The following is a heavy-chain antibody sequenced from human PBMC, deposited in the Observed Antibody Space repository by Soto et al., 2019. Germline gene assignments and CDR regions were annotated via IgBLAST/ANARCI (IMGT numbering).Heavy chain of an antibody. Sequence: GESLKISCKGSGYSFAGYWIGWVRQMPGKGLEWMGIIYPGDSDTRYSPSFQGQVTISADKSISTAYLQWSSLKASDTAMYYCARPSSYYDSSGYYLDYWGQGTLVTVSS. D-gene: IGHD3-22*01. CDR1: GYSFAGYW. V-gene: IGHV5-51*01. CDR3: ARPSSYYDSSGYYLDY. J-gene: IGHJ4*02. CDR2: IYPGDSDT.